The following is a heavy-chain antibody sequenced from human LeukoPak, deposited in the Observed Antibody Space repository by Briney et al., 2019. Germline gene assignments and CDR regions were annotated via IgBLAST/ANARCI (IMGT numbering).Heavy chain of an antibody. V-gene: IGHV3-7*03. Sequence: GGSLRLSCAASGFTFSSYWMSWVRQAPGKGLEWVANIKQDGSEKYYVDSVKGRFTISRDNAKNSLYLQMNSLRAEDTALYYCARGFSSSWFDPWGQGTLVTVSS. CDR3: ARGFSSSWFDP. J-gene: IGHJ5*02. D-gene: IGHD6-13*01. CDR2: IKQDGSEK. CDR1: GFTFSSYW.